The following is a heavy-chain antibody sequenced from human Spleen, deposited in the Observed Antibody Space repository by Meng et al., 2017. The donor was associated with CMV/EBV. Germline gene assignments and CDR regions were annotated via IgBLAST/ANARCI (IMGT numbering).Heavy chain of an antibody. CDR2: INPKTGGT. D-gene: IGHD3-3*01. Sequence: ASGYAFSGYYIHWVRQAPGQGLEWMGWINPKTGGTYSTQRFQGRVTMTRDSSLSTAYMELGRLRSDDTAVYFCVRGGVLQFLEWLFFWGQGTLVTVSS. J-gene: IGHJ4*02. CDR3: VRGGVLQFLEWLFF. V-gene: IGHV1-2*02. CDR1: GYAFSGYY.